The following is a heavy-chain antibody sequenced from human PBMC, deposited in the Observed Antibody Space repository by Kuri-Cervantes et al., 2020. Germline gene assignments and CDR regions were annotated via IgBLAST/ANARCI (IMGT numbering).Heavy chain of an antibody. V-gene: IGHV3-30*02. CDR2: IRYDGSNK. CDR3: ARDRHYYDSSGLFDY. CDR1: GFTFSDCG. J-gene: IGHJ4*02. D-gene: IGHD3-22*01. Sequence: GESLKISCAASGFTFSDCGMHWVRQAPGKGLEWVAFIRYDGSNKYYVDSVKGRFSISRDNTRNTLYLQMNSLRAEDTAVYYCARDRHYYDSSGLFDYWGQGTLVTVSS.